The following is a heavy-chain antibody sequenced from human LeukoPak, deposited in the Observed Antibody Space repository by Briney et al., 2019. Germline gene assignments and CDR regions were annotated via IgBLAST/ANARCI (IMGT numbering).Heavy chain of an antibody. J-gene: IGHJ4*02. CDR1: GFTLSSYA. CDR2: ITGSGGST. Sequence: PGGSLRLSCAASGFTLSSYAMSWVRQAPGKGLEWVSSITGSGGSTYSADSVKGRFTISRDNSKNTLYLQMNSLRAEDTAVYYCAKGKYTSYPPNYWGQGTLVTVSS. V-gene: IGHV3-23*01. D-gene: IGHD5-12*01. CDR3: AKGKYTSYPPNY.